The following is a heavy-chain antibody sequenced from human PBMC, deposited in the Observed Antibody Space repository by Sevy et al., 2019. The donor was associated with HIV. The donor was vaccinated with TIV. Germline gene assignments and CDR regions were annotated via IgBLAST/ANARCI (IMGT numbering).Heavy chain of an antibody. CDR1: GFTFSSYW. CDR2: IKQDGSEK. D-gene: IGHD6-13*01. V-gene: IGHV3-7*01. J-gene: IGHJ4*02. Sequence: GGSLRLSCAASGFTFSSYWMSWVRQAPGKGLEWVANIKQDGSEKYYVDSVKGRLTISRDNAKNSLYLQMNSLRAEDTAVYYCAMVRVAAADPIFDYWGQGTLVTVSS. CDR3: AMVRVAAADPIFDY.